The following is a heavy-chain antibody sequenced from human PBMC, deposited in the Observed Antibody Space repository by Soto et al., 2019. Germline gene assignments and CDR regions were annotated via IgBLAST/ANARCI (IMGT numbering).Heavy chain of an antibody. Sequence: GGSLRLSCAASGFTFSSYWMSWVRQAPGKGLEWVANIKQDGSEKYYVDSVKGRFTISRDNAKNSLYLQMNSLRAEDTAVYYCARALDDFWSTLKHFWFDPWGQGTLVTVSS. D-gene: IGHD3-3*01. J-gene: IGHJ5*02. CDR3: ARALDDFWSTLKHFWFDP. V-gene: IGHV3-7*01. CDR1: GFTFSSYW. CDR2: IKQDGSEK.